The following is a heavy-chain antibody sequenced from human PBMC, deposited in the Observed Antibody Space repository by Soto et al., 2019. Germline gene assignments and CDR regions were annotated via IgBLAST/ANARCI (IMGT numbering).Heavy chain of an antibody. CDR2: IYYSGST. Sequence: SATLSLTGSVSGGSINSGDYYCSWIRQSPGKGLEWIGYIYYSGSTYYNPSLKSRSTISIDTSKNQFFLDVDSVTAADTAVYYCARLYTGYEAFDYWGQGTLVTVSS. CDR3: ARLYTGYEAFDY. V-gene: IGHV4-30-4*01. CDR1: GGSINSGDYY. D-gene: IGHD5-12*01. J-gene: IGHJ4*02.